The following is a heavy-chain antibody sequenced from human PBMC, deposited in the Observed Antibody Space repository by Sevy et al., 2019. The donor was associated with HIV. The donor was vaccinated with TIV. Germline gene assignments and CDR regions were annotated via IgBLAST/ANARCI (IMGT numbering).Heavy chain of an antibody. V-gene: IGHV3-23*01. CDR2: IRGNGVST. D-gene: IGHD2-15*01. J-gene: IGHJ5*02. Sequence: VSCAASGFTFSDAIMTWGRQAPGKGLEWVSSIRGNGVSTYYADSVKGRFTISRDNSKNTLYLQMNSLRAEDTAIYYCAKGSSATGYDPWGQGTLVTVSS. CDR1: GFTFSDAI. CDR3: AKGSSATGYDP.